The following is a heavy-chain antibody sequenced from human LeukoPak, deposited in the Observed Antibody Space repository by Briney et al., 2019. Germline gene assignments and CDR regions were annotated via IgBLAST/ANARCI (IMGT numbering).Heavy chain of an antibody. CDR3: ASTMVRGAQHDY. V-gene: IGHV4-31*03. D-gene: IGHD3-10*01. CDR1: GGSISSGGYY. J-gene: IGHJ4*02. Sequence: SETLSPTCTVSGGSISSGGYYWSWIRQHPGKGLEWIGYIYYSGSTYYNPSLKSRVTMSVDTSKNQFSLKLSSVTAADTAVYYCASTMVRGAQHDYWGQGTLVTVSS. CDR2: IYYSGST.